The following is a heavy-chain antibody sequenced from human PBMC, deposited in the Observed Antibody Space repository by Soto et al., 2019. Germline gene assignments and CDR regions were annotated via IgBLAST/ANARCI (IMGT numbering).Heavy chain of an antibody. CDR3: AKVGSSWYSHFDY. Sequence: EVQLLESGGGLVQPGGSLRLSCAASGVTFSSYAMNWVRQTPGKGLEWVSIISGGGGSAYYADSVKGRFSISRDNSKTTLYLQMNSLRAEDTAVYYCAKVGSSWYSHFDYWGQGTLVTVSS. J-gene: IGHJ4*02. CDR1: GVTFSSYA. D-gene: IGHD6-13*01. V-gene: IGHV3-23*01. CDR2: ISGGGGSA.